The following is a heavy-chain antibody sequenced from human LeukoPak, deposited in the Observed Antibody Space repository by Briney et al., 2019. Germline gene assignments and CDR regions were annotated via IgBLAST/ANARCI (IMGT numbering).Heavy chain of an antibody. V-gene: IGHV4-34*01. CDR3: ARVVSDCGGARCYKGYLDY. Sequence: SETLSLTCTVSGDSITTYYWSWIRQPPGKGLEWIGEINHSGSTNYNPSLKSRVTISVDTSKNQFSLQLSSVTAADTAVYYCARVVSDCGGARCYKGYLDYWGQGTLVTVSS. J-gene: IGHJ4*02. CDR1: GDSITTYY. D-gene: IGHD2-2*02. CDR2: INHSGST.